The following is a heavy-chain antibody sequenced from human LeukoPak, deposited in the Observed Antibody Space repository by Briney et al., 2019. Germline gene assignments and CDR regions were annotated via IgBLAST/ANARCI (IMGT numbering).Heavy chain of an antibody. V-gene: IGHV4-59*01. D-gene: IGHD6-19*01. CDR2: IYYSGST. Sequence: SETLSLTCTVSGGSISSYYWSWIRQPPGKGLEWIGYIYYSGSTNYNPSLKSRVTISVDTSKNQFSLKLSSVTAADTAVYYCARTGWYEASYYFDHWGQGTLVTVSS. CDR1: GGSISSYY. CDR3: ARTGWYEASYYFDH. J-gene: IGHJ4*02.